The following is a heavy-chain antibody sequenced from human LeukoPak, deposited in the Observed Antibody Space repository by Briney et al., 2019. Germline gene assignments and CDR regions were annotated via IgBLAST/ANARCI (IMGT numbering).Heavy chain of an antibody. CDR1: GFTFSSYW. V-gene: IGHV3-7*01. D-gene: IGHD6-19*01. CDR2: IKQDGSEK. CDR3: ASGGWRGDD. J-gene: IGHJ4*02. Sequence: GGSLRLSCAASGFTFSSYWISWVRQAPGKGLEWVANIKQDGSEKYYVDSVKGRFTISRDNAKNSLYLQMNSLRAEDTAVYYCASGGWRGDDWGQGTLVTVSS.